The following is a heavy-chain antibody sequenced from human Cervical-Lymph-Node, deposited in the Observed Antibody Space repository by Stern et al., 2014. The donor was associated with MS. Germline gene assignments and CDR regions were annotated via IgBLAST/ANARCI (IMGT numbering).Heavy chain of an antibody. CDR2: IIPIFGTV. D-gene: IGHD2-15*01. J-gene: IGHJ4*02. CDR3: ARDRCLGVTPFFDY. V-gene: IGHV1-69*01. Sequence: QVQLVESGAEVMQPGSSVTVSCEASGFTFNNYAIAWVRQAPGQGPEWVGGIIPIFGTVTYASRLEGRVTVSVYDFSNTAYMELTSLRSEDTAVYYCARDRCLGVTPFFDYWGQGTLVTVSS. CDR1: GFTFNNYA.